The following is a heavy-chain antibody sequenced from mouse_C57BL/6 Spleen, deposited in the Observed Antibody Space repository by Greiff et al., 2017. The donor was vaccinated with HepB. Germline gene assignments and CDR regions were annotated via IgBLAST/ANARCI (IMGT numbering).Heavy chain of an antibody. V-gene: IGHV2-5*01. CDR1: GFSLTSYG. J-gene: IGHJ1*03. CDR2: IWRGGST. Sequence: VKLQESGPGLVQPSQSLSITCTVSGFSLTSYGVHWVRQSPGKGLEWLGVIWRGGSTDYNAAFMSRLSITKDNSKSQVFFKMNSLQADDTAIYYCAKVYYGSSYGYFDVWGTGTTVTVSS. CDR3: AKVYYGSSYGYFDV. D-gene: IGHD1-1*01.